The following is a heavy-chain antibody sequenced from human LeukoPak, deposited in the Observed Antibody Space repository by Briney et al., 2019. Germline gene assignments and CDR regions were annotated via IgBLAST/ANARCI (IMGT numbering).Heavy chain of an antibody. CDR1: GGSVSSGDYY. J-gene: IGHJ4*02. Sequence: SQTLSLTCSVSGGSVSSGDYYWSWIRQPPGKGLEWIGYIYYSGSTYYNPSLKSRISISVDMSKNQFSLKLTSVTAADTAVYYCARDRYFIGFDYWGQGTLVTVSS. V-gene: IGHV4-30-4*01. CDR3: ARDRYFIGFDY. D-gene: IGHD3-9*01. CDR2: IYYSGST.